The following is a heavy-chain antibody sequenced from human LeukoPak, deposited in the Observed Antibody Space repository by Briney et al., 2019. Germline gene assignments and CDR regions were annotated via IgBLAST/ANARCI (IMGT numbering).Heavy chain of an antibody. V-gene: IGHV3-53*01. D-gene: IGHD1-26*01. J-gene: IGHJ3*02. CDR1: GFTVSSNY. CDR2: IYSGGST. CDR3: ARDGGSRKGAFDI. Sequence: GGSLRLSCAASGFTVSSNYMSWVRQAPGKGLEWVSVIYSGGSTYYDDSVKGGFTISCGNSNNTTFLQMNSLRAEDTAVYYCARDGGSRKGAFDIWGQGTMVTVSS.